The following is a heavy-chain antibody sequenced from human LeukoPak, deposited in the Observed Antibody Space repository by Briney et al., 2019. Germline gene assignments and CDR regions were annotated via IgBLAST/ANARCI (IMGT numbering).Heavy chain of an antibody. V-gene: IGHV3-23*01. J-gene: IGHJ6*03. CDR1: GFTFSSYA. D-gene: IGHD2-15*01. CDR3: AKNGGTPAYYYYYMDF. Sequence: GGSLRLSCAASGFTFSSYAMSWVRQAPGKGLEWVSAISGSGGSTYYADSVKGRFTISRDNSKNTLYLQMNSLRAEDTAVYYCAKNGGTPAYYYYYMDFWGKGTTVTVSS. CDR2: ISGSGGST.